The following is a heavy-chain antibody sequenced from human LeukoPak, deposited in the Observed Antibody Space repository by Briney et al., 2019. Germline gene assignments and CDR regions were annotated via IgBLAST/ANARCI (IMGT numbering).Heavy chain of an antibody. J-gene: IGHJ6*02. Sequence: GASLQISCQGSGYSFTTYWIGWVRQVPGKGLEWMGIIYPSDSDTRYSPSFQGQVTISADKSISTAYLQWSSLKASDTAMYYCARKNYGDSGDGMDVWGQGTTVTVSS. CDR2: IYPSDSDT. CDR3: ARKNYGDSGDGMDV. CDR1: GYSFTTYW. D-gene: IGHD4-17*01. V-gene: IGHV5-51*01.